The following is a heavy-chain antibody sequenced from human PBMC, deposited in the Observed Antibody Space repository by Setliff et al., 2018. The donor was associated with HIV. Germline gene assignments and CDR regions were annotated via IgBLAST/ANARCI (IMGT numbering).Heavy chain of an antibody. D-gene: IGHD2-8*02. J-gene: IGHJ4*02. CDR2: ISAHNGHT. CDR1: GGTFSSSA. CDR3: ARGALLAVFDFDH. Sequence: ASVKVSCKPSGGTFSSSAINWVRQAPGQGLEWMGWISAHNGHTDYAQKFQDRITINWDTSASTAYLELSSLRSEDTAVYYCARGALLAVFDFDHWGQGTMVTVSS. V-gene: IGHV1-18*01.